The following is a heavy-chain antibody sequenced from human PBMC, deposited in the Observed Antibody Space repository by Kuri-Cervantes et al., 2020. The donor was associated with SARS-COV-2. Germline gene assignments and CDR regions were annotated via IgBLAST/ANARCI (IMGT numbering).Heavy chain of an antibody. D-gene: IGHD3-3*01. CDR1: GYTFTSYD. CDR3: ARSCRTTITIFGVVIQEGDYVDY. CDR2: MNPNSGNT. Sequence: ASVKVSCKASGYTFTSYDINWVRQATGQGLEWMGWMNPNSGNTGYAQKFQGRVTMTRNTSISTAYMELSSLRSEDTAVYYCARSCRTTITIFGVVIQEGDYVDYWGQGTLVTVSS. V-gene: IGHV1-8*01. J-gene: IGHJ4*02.